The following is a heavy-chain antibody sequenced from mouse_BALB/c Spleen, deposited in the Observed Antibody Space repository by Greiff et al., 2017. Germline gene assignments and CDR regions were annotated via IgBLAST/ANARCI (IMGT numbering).Heavy chain of an antibody. CDR2: INPGSGGT. CDR3: ARRDGSSFAY. D-gene: IGHD2-3*01. J-gene: IGHJ3*01. Sequence: QVHVKQSGAELVRPGTSVKVSCKASGYAFTNYLIEWVKQRPGQGLEWIGVINPGSGGTNYNEKFKGKATLTADKSSSTAYMQLSSLTSDDSAVYFCARRDGSSFAYWGQGTLVTVSA. CDR1: GYAFTNYL. V-gene: IGHV1-54*01.